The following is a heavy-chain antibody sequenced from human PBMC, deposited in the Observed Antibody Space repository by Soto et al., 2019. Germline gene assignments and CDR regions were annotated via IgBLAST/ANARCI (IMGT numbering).Heavy chain of an antibody. V-gene: IGHV1-69*13. Sequence: ASVKVSCKASGGTFSSYAISWVRQAPGQGLEWMGGIIPIFGTANYAQKFQGRVTITADESTSTAYMELSSLRSEDTAVYYCARDYRLHSSSWMGHYYYYGMDVWGQGTTVTVSS. CDR2: IIPIFGTA. J-gene: IGHJ6*02. CDR1: GGTFSSYA. D-gene: IGHD6-13*01. CDR3: ARDYRLHSSSWMGHYYYYGMDV.